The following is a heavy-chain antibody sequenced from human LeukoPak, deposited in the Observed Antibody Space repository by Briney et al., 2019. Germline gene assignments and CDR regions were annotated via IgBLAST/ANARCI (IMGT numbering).Heavy chain of an antibody. Sequence: GGSLRLSCAASGFTFSSYAMSWVRQAPGKGLEWVSAIGGSGGSTSYADSVKGRFTISRDNSKNTLYLQMNSLRAEDTAVYSCAKAKGPYYFDYWGQGTLVTVSS. CDR2: IGGSGGST. V-gene: IGHV3-23*01. J-gene: IGHJ4*02. CDR1: GFTFSSYA. CDR3: AKAKGPYYFDY.